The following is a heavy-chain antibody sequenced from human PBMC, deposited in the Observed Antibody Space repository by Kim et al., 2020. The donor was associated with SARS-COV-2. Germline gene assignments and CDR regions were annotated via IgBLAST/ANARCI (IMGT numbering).Heavy chain of an antibody. J-gene: IGHJ5*01. CDR1: GGSFSGHY. Sequence: SETLSLTCAVSGGSFSGHYWNWIRQPPGKGLEWIGEITHSGSTTYNPSLKSRVTISVDTSKNQFSLKLTSLTAADTAVYYCARGGWLDSWGQGTLVTVSS. V-gene: IGHV4-34*01. CDR3: ARGGWLDS. CDR2: ITHSGST.